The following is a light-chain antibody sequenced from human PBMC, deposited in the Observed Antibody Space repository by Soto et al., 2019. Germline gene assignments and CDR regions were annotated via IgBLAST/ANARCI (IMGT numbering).Light chain of an antibody. V-gene: IGKV3-20*01. Sequence: EIVLTQSPGTPSLSPGERATLSCRASQSLSSSYLAWYQQKPGQAPRLLIYGTSIRATGIPDRFSGSGSGTDFTLTITRLEPEDFAVYYCQRFGTSPPWTFGQGTKVEFK. J-gene: IGKJ1*01. CDR2: GTS. CDR1: QSLSSSY. CDR3: QRFGTSPPWT.